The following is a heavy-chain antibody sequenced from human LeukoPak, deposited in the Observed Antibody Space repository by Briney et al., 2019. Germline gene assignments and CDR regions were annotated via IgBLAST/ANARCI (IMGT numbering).Heavy chain of an antibody. J-gene: IGHJ4*02. CDR1: GGSISSSSSY. D-gene: IGHD5-24*01. CDR2: IYYSGTT. Sequence: SETLSLTCTVSGGSISSSSSYWVWIRQPPGKGLEWIGTIYYSGTTYYNPSLKSRVTISVGTSKNHFSLKLRSVTAADTAICYCARIHGYRPVFDFWGQGTLVTVSS. CDR3: ARIHGYRPVFDF. V-gene: IGHV4-39*02.